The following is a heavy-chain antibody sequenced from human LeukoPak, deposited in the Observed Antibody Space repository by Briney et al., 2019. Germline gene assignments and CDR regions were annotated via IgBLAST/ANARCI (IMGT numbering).Heavy chain of an antibody. CDR1: GFTFSSYE. D-gene: IGHD3-22*01. Sequence: GGSLRLSCAASGFTFSSYEMNWVRQAPGKGLEWVSYISSSGSTIYYADSVKGRFTISRDNAKNSLYLQMSSLRAEDTAVYYCARGLADYYDSSGYFFFDYWGQGTLVTVSS. CDR2: ISSSGSTI. V-gene: IGHV3-48*03. J-gene: IGHJ4*02. CDR3: ARGLADYYDSSGYFFFDY.